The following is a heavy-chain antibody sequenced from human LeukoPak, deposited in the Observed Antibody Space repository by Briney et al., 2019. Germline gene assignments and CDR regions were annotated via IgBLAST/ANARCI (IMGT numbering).Heavy chain of an antibody. CDR2: IRYDGSNK. Sequence: GGSLRLSCAASGFTFSSYGMHWVRQAPGKGLEWVVFIRYDGSNKYYADSVKGRFTISRDNSKNTLYLQMNSLRAEDTAVYYCASICGGDCSYYFDYWGQGTLVTVSS. CDR3: ASICGGDCSYYFDY. J-gene: IGHJ4*02. V-gene: IGHV3-30*02. CDR1: GFTFSSYG. D-gene: IGHD2-21*01.